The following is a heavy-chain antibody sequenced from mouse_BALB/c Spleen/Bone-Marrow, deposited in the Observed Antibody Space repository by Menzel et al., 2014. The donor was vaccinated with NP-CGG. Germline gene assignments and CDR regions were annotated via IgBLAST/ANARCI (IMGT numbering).Heavy chain of an antibody. D-gene: IGHD2-4*01. V-gene: IGHV14-3*02. CDR3: ASLDDYIY. Sequence: EVQLQQSGAELVKPGASVKLSCTASGFNIKDTYMHWVKQRPEQGLEWIGRIDPANGNTKYDPKFQGKATITADTSSNTAYLQLSRLTSEDTAVYYCASLDDYIYWGQGTLVTVSA. CDR2: IDPANGNT. J-gene: IGHJ3*01. CDR1: GFNIKDTY.